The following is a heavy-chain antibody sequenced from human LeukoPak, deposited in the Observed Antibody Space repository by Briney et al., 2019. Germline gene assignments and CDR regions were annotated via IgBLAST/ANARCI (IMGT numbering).Heavy chain of an antibody. CDR2: IHYSEGT. Sequence: SETLSLTCTVSGGSFSSGDNYCSWIRQPPGKGLEWIGYIHYSEGTFYNPSLKSRVTMSVDTSKNQFSLKLNSVTAADTAVYYCARGELLYDNWGQGTLVTVSS. V-gene: IGHV4-30-4*01. CDR1: GGSFSSGDNY. D-gene: IGHD2-15*01. CDR3: ARGELLYDN. J-gene: IGHJ4*02.